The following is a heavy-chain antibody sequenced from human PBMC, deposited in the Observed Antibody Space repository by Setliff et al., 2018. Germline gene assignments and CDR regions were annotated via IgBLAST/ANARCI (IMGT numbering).Heavy chain of an antibody. D-gene: IGHD4-17*01. CDR1: GYSFANTW. J-gene: IGHJ4*02. V-gene: IGHV5-51*01. Sequence: GESLKISCQGSGYSFANTWIGWVRQMPGKGLEWMGIIYPGDSDTTYSPSFQGQVTISADKSISTAYLQWSTLKASDTAMYYCARSTVTQDFDYWGQGTLVTV. CDR2: IYPGDSDT. CDR3: ARSTVTQDFDY.